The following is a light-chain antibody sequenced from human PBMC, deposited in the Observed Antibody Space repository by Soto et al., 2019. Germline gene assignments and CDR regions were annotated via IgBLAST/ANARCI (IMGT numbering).Light chain of an antibody. Sequence: DIQMTQSPSSLSASVGDRVAITCQASQDITNYLNWYQQKPGKAPKLLIYDASNVETGVPSRFSGSRSGTDFTFTISSLQPEDIATYYCQQYDILPITFGRGTRLEIK. V-gene: IGKV1-33*01. CDR3: QQYDILPIT. CDR2: DAS. CDR1: QDITNY. J-gene: IGKJ5*01.